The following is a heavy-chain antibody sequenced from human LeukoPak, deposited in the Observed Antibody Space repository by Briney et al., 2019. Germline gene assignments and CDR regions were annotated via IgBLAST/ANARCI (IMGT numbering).Heavy chain of an antibody. Sequence: AGGSLRLSCAASGFTVSSNYMSWVRQAPGKGLEWVSVIYSGGSTYYADSVKGRFTISGDNSKNTLYLQMNSLRAEDTAVYYCARDLLGATSGDDALDIWGQGTMVTVSS. D-gene: IGHD1-26*01. V-gene: IGHV3-66*02. CDR3: ARDLLGATSGDDALDI. CDR2: IYSGGST. CDR1: GFTVSSNY. J-gene: IGHJ3*02.